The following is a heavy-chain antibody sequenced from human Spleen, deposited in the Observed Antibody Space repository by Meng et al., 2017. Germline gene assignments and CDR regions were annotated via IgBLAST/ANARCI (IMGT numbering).Heavy chain of an antibody. V-gene: IGHV4-34*01. Sequence: VQLQQGGAGLLKPSETLSLTCAVYGGSFSGYYWSWIRQPPGKGLEWIGEINHSGSTNYNPSLKSRVTISVDTSKNQFSLKLSSVTAADTAVYYCARARQTAMVVDYWGQGTLVTVSS. J-gene: IGHJ4*02. CDR1: GGSFSGYY. CDR2: INHSGST. D-gene: IGHD5-18*01. CDR3: ARARQTAMVVDY.